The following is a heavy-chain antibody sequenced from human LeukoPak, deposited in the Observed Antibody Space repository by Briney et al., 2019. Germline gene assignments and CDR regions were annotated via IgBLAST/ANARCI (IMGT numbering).Heavy chain of an antibody. CDR3: ARITYDFWGGYYMPDDP. Sequence: ASVKVSCKASGYTFTNYGISWVRQAPGQGLEWMGWISIYNGNTDYAQRLRGRVTMTTDTSTSTAYMELRSLRSDDTAVYYCARITYDFWGGYYMPDDPWGQGTLVTVSS. V-gene: IGHV1-18*01. D-gene: IGHD3-3*01. J-gene: IGHJ5*02. CDR1: GYTFTNYG. CDR2: ISIYNGNT.